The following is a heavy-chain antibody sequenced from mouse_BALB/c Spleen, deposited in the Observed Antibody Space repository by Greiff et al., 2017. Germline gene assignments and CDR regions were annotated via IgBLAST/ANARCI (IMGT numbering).Heavy chain of an antibody. Sequence: VKLMESGAELARPGASVKMSCKASGYTFTSYTMHWVKQRPGQGLEWIGYINPSSGYTNYNQKFKDKATLTADKSSSTAYMQLSSLTSEDSAVYYCARRNYFDTWGQGTTLPVSS. CDR1: GYTFTSYT. CDR2: INPSSGYT. V-gene: IGHV1-4*01. CDR3: ARRNYFDT. J-gene: IGHJ2*01.